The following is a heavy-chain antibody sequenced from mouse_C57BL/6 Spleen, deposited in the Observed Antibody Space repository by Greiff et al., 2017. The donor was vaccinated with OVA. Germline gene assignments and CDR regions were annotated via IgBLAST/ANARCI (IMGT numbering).Heavy chain of an antibody. CDR3: ATDSSGHPFDY. D-gene: IGHD3-2*02. Sequence: VQLKQSGPELVKPGASVKMSCKASGYTFTDYNMHWVKQSHGKSLEWIGYINPNNGGTSYNQKFKGKATLTVNKSSSTAYMELRSLTSEDSAVYYCATDSSGHPFDYWGQGTTLTVSS. CDR2: INPNNGGT. J-gene: IGHJ2*01. CDR1: GYTFTDYN. V-gene: IGHV1-22*01.